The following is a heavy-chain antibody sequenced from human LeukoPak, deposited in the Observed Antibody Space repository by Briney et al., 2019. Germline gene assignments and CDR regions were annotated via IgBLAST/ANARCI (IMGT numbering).Heavy chain of an antibody. D-gene: IGHD1-26*01. V-gene: IGHV1-18*04. Sequence: ASVKVSCKASGYTVPSYFMHWVRQAPGQGLEWMGWISAYNGNTNYAQKLQGRVTMTTDTSTSTACMELRSLRSDDTAVYYCAREVGGSYPHYWGQGTLVTVSS. CDR2: ISAYNGNT. J-gene: IGHJ4*02. CDR3: AREVGGSYPHY. CDR1: GYTVPSYF.